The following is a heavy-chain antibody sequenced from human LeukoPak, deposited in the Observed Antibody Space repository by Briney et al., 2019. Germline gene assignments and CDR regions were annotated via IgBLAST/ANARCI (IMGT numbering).Heavy chain of an antibody. J-gene: IGHJ4*02. CDR3: AKDFIAQSPIPAY. V-gene: IGHV4-59*12. CDR1: GGSISSYY. D-gene: IGHD6-13*01. CDR2: IYHSGGA. Sequence: SETLSLTCTVSGGSISSYYWSWIRQPPGKGLEWIGYIYHSGGAYYNPSLRSRVTISLDTSKNQFSLRLSSVAAADTAVYYCAKDFIAQSPIPAYWGQGILVSVSS.